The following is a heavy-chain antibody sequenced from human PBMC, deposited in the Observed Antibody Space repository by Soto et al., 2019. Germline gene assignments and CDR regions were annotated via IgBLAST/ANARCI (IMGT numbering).Heavy chain of an antibody. J-gene: IGHJ4*02. CDR1: GYTFSSYY. V-gene: IGHV1-46*03. Sequence: ASVKVSCKASGYTFSSYYMHWVRQAPGQGLEWMGIINPSGGSTTYAQKFQGRVTMTRDTSTNTVYMELSSLRSEDTAVYYCARFGYSSGNDYWGQGTLVTVSS. CDR2: INPSGGST. D-gene: IGHD6-19*01. CDR3: ARFGYSSGNDY.